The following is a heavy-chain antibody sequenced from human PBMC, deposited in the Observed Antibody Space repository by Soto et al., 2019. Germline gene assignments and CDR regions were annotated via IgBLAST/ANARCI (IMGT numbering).Heavy chain of an antibody. V-gene: IGHV1-18*01. CDR2: ISPYNGKT. CDR1: GYAFSSFG. CDR3: ASDSRVVSNAGAACDI. Sequence: HGQLVQSGAEVKNPGTSVKVSCTASGYAFSSFGIDWVRQAPGQGLEWMGWISPYNGKTKYAQNLKDRVTLTTDASTTTAYMELRSLTSDDTAIYYCASDSRVVSNAGAACDIWGQGTVVAVSS. J-gene: IGHJ3*02. D-gene: IGHD3-3*01.